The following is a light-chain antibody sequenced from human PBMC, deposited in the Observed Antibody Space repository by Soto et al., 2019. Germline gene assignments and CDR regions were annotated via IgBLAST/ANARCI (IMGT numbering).Light chain of an antibody. V-gene: IGLV2-14*01. Sequence: QSVLTQPASVSGSPGQSITISCTGTSSDVGGYNYVPWYQQHPGKAPKLMIYEVNNRPSEVSNRFSGSKSGNTASLTISGLQPEDEADYYCSSYTSRYTFVLGTGTKVTVL. CDR3: SSYTSRYTFV. CDR2: EVN. J-gene: IGLJ1*01. CDR1: SSDVGGYNY.